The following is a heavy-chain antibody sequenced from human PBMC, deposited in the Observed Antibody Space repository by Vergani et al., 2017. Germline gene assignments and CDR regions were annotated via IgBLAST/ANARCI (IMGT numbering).Heavy chain of an antibody. CDR1: GGSTSSSTYY. V-gene: IGHV4-39*01. CDR2: VYYSGST. J-gene: IGHJ6*03. CDR3: ARPLYYYYYMDV. Sequence: QLQLQESAPGLVKPSETLSLTCTVSGGSTSSSTYYWGWNRQPPGKGLEWLGSVYYSGSTYYNPSLKSRVTISVDTSKNQFSLKLNSVTAADTAVYYCARPLYYYYYMDVWGNGTTVTVSS.